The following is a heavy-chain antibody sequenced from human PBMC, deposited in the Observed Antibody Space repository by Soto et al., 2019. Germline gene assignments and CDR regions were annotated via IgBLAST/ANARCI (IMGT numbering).Heavy chain of an antibody. CDR3: ARDTSNSFDY. V-gene: IGHV1-18*01. J-gene: IGHJ4*02. CDR1: GYTFTTYF. Sequence: HVQLVQSGGELKKPGASVKVSCNTSGYTFTTYFITWVRQAPGQGLEWMGWISPHNGNTNYAEKFQGRVTMTTDTITKTAYMELRNLRFDATAVYYCARDTSNSFDYWGQGNLVTVSS. D-gene: IGHD2-2*01. CDR2: ISPHNGNT.